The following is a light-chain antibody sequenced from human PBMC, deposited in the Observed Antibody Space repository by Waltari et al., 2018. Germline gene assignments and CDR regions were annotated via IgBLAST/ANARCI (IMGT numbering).Light chain of an antibody. CDR1: QRITNW. CDR3: QYYNNYELT. J-gene: IGKJ4*01. V-gene: IGKV1-5*03. CDR2: GVS. Sequence: DIQMTQSPSTLSASVGDRVTITCRASQRITNWLAWYQQKPGMAPQLLIYGVSTLESGVPSRVSGSGSGAEFTLTISSLQPDDFATYYCQYYNNYELTFGGGTKVEIK.